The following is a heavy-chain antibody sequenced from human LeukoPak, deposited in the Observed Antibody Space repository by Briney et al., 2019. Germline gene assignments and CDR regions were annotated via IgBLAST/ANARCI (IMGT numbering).Heavy chain of an antibody. D-gene: IGHD3-3*01. CDR2: INSDGSST. CDR3: ARKESGSGYYRAFDY. CDR1: GFTFSSYW. J-gene: IGHJ4*02. Sequence: GGSLRLSCAASGFTFSSYWMHWVRQAPGKGLVWVSRINSDGSSTSYADSVKGRFTISRDNAKNTLYLQMNSLRAEDTAVYYCARKESGSGYYRAFDYWGQETLVTVSS. V-gene: IGHV3-74*01.